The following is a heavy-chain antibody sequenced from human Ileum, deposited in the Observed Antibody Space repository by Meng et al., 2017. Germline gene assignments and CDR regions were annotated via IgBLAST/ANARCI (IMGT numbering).Heavy chain of an antibody. J-gene: IGHJ3*01. CDR2: VYQSGST. D-gene: IGHD1-14*01. V-gene: IGHV4-4*02. CDR1: GVSISSRQW. Sequence: QVQLQEPGPRLVQLSPTLSLTCVVSGVSISSRQWWSWVRQPPGKGLEWIGEVYQSGSTNPNPSFNGRVTISLDRSMNQFSLQLSSMTAADTAIYYCVNQNDAIVFDVWGQGTMVTVSS. CDR3: VNQNDAIVFDV.